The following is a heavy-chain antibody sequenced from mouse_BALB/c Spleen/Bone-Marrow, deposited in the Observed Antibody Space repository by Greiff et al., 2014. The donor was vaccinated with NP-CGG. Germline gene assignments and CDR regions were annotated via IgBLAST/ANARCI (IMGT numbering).Heavy chain of an antibody. Sequence: LVESGTELVRPGTSVKISCKASGYAFTNYWLGWVKQRPGHGLEWIGDIYPGSGNTYYNEKFKGKATLTADKSSSTAYMQLSGLTSEDSAVYFCTRRRSPDYWGQGTTLTVSS. CDR2: IYPGSGNT. CDR3: TRRRSPDY. CDR1: GYAFTNYW. V-gene: IGHV1-63*01. J-gene: IGHJ2*01.